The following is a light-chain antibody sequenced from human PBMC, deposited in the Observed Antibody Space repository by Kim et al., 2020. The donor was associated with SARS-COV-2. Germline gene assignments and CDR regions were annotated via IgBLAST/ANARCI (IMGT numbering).Light chain of an antibody. CDR3: QQYETSSWT. CDR1: QTIGMNF. V-gene: IGKV3-20*01. J-gene: IGKJ1*01. Sequence: SPGERVTLSCRASQTIGMNFLAWYQQKPGQAPGLLIYGTITRATGIPDRFRGRGSGTDFTLTISRLEPEDLAIYYCQQYETSSWTFGQGTKVDIK. CDR2: GTI.